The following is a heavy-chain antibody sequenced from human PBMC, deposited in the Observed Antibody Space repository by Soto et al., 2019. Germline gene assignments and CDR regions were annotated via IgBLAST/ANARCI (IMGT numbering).Heavy chain of an antibody. D-gene: IGHD1-26*01. CDR1: GFTFSSYA. CDR3: TPSVGSVGL. CDR2: LSSSGGRT. V-gene: IGHV3-23*01. J-gene: IGHJ4*02. Sequence: GGSLRLSCAASGFTFSSYAITWVRQAPGKGLEWVSVLSSSGGRTYCADSVKGRFTISRDNSKNTAYLQMNSLKTEDTAVYYCTPSVGSVGLWGQGTLVTVSS.